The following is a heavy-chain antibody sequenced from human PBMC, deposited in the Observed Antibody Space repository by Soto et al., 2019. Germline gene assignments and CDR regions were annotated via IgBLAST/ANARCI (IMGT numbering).Heavy chain of an antibody. J-gene: IGHJ1*01. CDR3: ARWGTTGGLDV. CDR2: TSYDGSDK. CDR1: GFTFRSYV. Sequence: VQLVESGGGVVQPGTSLRVSCVGSGFTFRSYVIHWVRQAPGKGLEWVALTSYDGSDKYYDDSVRGRFTISRDNSRNTVELQMDSLRLEDTALYYCARWGTTGGLDVWGQGTLVSVSS. V-gene: IGHV3-30*19. D-gene: IGHD3-16*01.